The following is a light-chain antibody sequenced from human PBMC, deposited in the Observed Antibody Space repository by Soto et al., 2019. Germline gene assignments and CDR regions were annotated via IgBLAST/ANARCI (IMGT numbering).Light chain of an antibody. CDR3: MQRQQSPPT. Sequence: DMVMTQSPLSLPVTPGEPASISCRSSQSLLRGNGYNYLDWYLQKPGQSPQLLISLGSHRASGVPDRFSGSGSDTEFTLKISRVEAEDLGVYYCMQRQQSPPTFGQGTKMEI. CDR2: LGS. V-gene: IGKV2-28*01. J-gene: IGKJ1*01. CDR1: QSLLRGNGYNY.